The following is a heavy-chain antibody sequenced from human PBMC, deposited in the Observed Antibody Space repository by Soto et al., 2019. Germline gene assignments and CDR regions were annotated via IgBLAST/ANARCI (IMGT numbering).Heavy chain of an antibody. CDR1: GGFITSGDYF. V-gene: IGHV4-30-4*01. J-gene: IGHJ4*02. D-gene: IGHD2-15*01. CDR2: IYNSGST. CDR3: ARGPSADKVDC. Sequence: QVQLQESGPGLVKPSQSLSLTCAVSGGFITSGDYFWSWIRQPPGKGLEWIGHIYNSGSTYNNPSLKSRASISVDTANTQFSLNLNSMTAADTAVYYCARGPSADKVDCWGQGILVTVSS.